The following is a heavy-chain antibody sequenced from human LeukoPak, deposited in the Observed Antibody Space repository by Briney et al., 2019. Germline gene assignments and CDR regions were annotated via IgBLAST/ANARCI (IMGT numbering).Heavy chain of an antibody. CDR2: IWYDGSNK. D-gene: IGHD4-23*01. V-gene: IGHV3-33*01. CDR1: GFTFSSYG. J-gene: IGHJ4*02. Sequence: GRSLRLSCAASGFTFSSYGMHWVRQAPGKGLEWVAVIWYDGSNKYYADSVKGRFTISRDNSKNTLYLQMNSPRAEDTAVYYCARDYGGVFDYWGQGTLVTVSS. CDR3: ARDYGGVFDY.